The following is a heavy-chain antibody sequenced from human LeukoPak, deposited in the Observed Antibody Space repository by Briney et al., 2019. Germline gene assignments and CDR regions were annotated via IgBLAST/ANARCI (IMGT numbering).Heavy chain of an antibody. CDR2: LRGDGET. Sequence: GGSLRLSCAASGFLCISYDISWVRQTSAKGLEWVSSLRGDGETFYADSVKGRFTLSRDDSRNTVYLQLNNLRVEDTAVYYCAKANWVSSADAVWWGQGTLVTVSS. V-gene: IGHV3-23*01. D-gene: IGHD3-16*01. CDR1: GFLCISYD. J-gene: IGHJ4*02. CDR3: AKANWVSSADAVW.